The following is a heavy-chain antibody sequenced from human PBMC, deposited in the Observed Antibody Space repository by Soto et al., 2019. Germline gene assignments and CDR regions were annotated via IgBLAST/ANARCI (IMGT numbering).Heavy chain of an antibody. CDR3: ARPRRAKTKVGATTSFAFDI. V-gene: IGHV5-10-1*01. CDR1: GYSFTSYW. J-gene: IGHJ3*02. D-gene: IGHD1-26*01. CDR2: IDPSDSYT. Sequence: GESLKISCKGSGYSFTSYWISWVRQMPGKGLEWMGRIDPSDSYTNYSPSFQGHVTISADKSISTAYLQWSSLKASGTAMYYCARPRRAKTKVGATTSFAFDIWGQGTMVTVSS.